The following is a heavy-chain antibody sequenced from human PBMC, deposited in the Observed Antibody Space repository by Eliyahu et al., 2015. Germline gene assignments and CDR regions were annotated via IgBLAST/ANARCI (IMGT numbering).Heavy chain of an antibody. V-gene: IGHV2-5*02. D-gene: IGHD3-16*01. CDR2: FYWDNDR. CDR3: ARTMITFGGVMRLDAFDI. CDR1: GLSLTTSGEG. J-gene: IGHJ3*02. Sequence: QITLKESGPTLVKPTQTLTLTCTLSGLSLTTSGEGVGWIRQPPGKALEWLALFYWDNDRRYSPSLKSRLTIIKDTSRNQVVLTMTNMDPVDTATYFCARTMITFGGVMRLDAFDIWGQGTMVTVSS.